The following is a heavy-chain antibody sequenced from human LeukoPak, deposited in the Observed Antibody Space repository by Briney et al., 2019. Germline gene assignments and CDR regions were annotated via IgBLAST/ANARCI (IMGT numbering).Heavy chain of an antibody. CDR3: ARHSGGYYDSSGPPGY. CDR2: IYYSGST. V-gene: IGHV4-39*01. J-gene: IGHJ4*02. Sequence: PSQTLSLTCTVSGGSISSSSYYWGWIRQPPGKGLEWSGSIYYSGSTYYNPSLKSRVTISVDTSKNQFSLKLSSVTAADTAVYYCARHSGGYYDSSGPPGYWGQGTLVTVSS. CDR1: GGSISSSSYY. D-gene: IGHD3-22*01.